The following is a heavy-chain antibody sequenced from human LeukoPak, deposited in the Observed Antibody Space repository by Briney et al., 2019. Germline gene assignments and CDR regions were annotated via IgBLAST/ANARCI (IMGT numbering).Heavy chain of an antibody. Sequence: GGSLRLSCAASGFTFDDYGMSWVRQAPGKGLEWVSAVSGSGGSTYYADSVQGRFSISRDDSKNTLYPQMNSLRAEDTAVYYCAKDYRYAIAAAGRQYNWFDSWGQGTLVTVSS. V-gene: IGHV3-23*01. J-gene: IGHJ5*01. CDR3: AKDYRYAIAAAGRQYNWFDS. CDR1: GFTFDDYG. D-gene: IGHD6-13*01. CDR2: VSGSGGST.